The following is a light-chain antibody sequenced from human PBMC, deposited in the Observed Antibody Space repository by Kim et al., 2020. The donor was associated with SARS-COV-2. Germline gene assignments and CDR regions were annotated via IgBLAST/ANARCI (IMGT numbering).Light chain of an antibody. CDR3: QQRSDWPPWT. Sequence: SLAHSATPSCGADQIVGNYLAWYHHNPCQVPRLLIYDASNRATGIPARFSGSGSGTVFTLTISSLEPEDFAVYYCQQRSDWPPWTFGQGTKVDIK. CDR2: DAS. J-gene: IGKJ1*01. CDR1: QIVGNY. V-gene: IGKV3-11*01.